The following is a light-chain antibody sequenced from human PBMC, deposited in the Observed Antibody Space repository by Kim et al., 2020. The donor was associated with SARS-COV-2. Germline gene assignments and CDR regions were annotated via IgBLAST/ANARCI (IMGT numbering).Light chain of an antibody. CDR3: MQGIHPIT. J-gene: IGKJ5*01. Sequence: DVVMTQSPLSLPVTLGQPASISCRSSQSFVYSDGNTYLNWFQQRPGQSPRRLIYKVSNRDSVVPDRFSGSGSGTDFTLKISRVEAEYVVFYYCMQGIHPITFGQGTRLDIK. V-gene: IGKV2-30*01. CDR1: QSFVYSDGNTY. CDR2: KVS.